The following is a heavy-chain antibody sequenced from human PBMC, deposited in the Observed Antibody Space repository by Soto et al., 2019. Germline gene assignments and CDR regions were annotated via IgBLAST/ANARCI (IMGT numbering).Heavy chain of an antibody. CDR3: ARGPFRPSAMDV. CDR1: GDNFKKNV. D-gene: IGHD3-10*01. CDR2: TIPAIGKT. Sequence: ASVKVSCKTSGDNFKKNVFTWVRQAPGQGLEWMGGTIPAIGKTHYIEKFQGRDTISVDDATRTVYMEVRDLTSEYTAIYYCARGPFRPSAMDVWGQGTTVTVSS. V-gene: IGHV1-69*13. J-gene: IGHJ6*02.